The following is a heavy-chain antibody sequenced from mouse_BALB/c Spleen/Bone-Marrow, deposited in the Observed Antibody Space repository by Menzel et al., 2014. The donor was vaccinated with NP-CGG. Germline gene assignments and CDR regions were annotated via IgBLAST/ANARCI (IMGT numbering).Heavy chain of an antibody. Sequence: LVKTGASVKISCKASGYSFTGYYMHWVKQSHGKSLEWIGYISCYNGATSYNQKFKGKATFTVDTSSSTAYMQFNSLTSEDSAVYYCARGDGYYVDFDYWDQGTTPTVSS. CDR3: ARGDGYYVDFDY. CDR2: ISCYNGAT. CDR1: GYSFTGYY. J-gene: IGHJ2*01. D-gene: IGHD2-3*01. V-gene: IGHV1S34*01.